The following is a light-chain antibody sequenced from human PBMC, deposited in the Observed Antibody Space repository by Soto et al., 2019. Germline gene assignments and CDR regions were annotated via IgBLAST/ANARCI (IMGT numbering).Light chain of an antibody. CDR1: SSDVGSYNL. CDR3: CSYAGSSTGGGYV. CDR2: EGS. V-gene: IGLV2-23*01. Sequence: QSALTQPASVSGSPGQSITISCTGTSSDVGSYNLVSWYQQHPGKAPKLMIYEGSKRPSGVSNRFSGSKSVNTASLTISGLQAEDEADYYCCSYAGSSTGGGYVFGTGTKLTVL. J-gene: IGLJ1*01.